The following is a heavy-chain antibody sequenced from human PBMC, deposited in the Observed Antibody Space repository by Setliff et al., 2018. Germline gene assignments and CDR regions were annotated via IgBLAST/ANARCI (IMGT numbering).Heavy chain of an antibody. Sequence: ASVKVSCKASGYSFNEYGISWVRQAPGQGLEWMGWISPYNGDTRYAQKVQGRVTLTTDTSTNTGYMELRTQRSDDTAVYYCARGVTRDSIGYYRDEYFQHWGQGTLVTVSS. J-gene: IGHJ1*01. CDR2: ISPYNGDT. V-gene: IGHV1-18*01. CDR3: ARGVTRDSIGYYRDEYFQH. CDR1: GYSFNEYG. D-gene: IGHD3-22*01.